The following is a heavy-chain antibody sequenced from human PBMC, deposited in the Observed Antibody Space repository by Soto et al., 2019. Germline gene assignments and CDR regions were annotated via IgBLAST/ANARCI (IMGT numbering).Heavy chain of an antibody. V-gene: IGHV1-18*01. Sequence: ASVKVSCKASGYTFTSYGISWVRQAPGQGLEWMGWISAYNGNTNYAQKLQGRVTMTTDTSTATAYMELTRLRSDVTAVYYCARGGYCSGGSSSFSRGGSLLVGRRGKFDPWGQGTLVTVSS. D-gene: IGHD2-15*01. CDR2: ISAYNGNT. CDR3: ARGGYCSGGSSSFSRGGSLLVGRRGKFDP. CDR1: GYTFTSYG. J-gene: IGHJ5*02.